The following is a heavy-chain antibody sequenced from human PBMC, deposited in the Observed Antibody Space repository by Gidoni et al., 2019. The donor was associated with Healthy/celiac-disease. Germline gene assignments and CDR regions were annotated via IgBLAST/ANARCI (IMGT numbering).Heavy chain of an antibody. J-gene: IGHJ4*02. V-gene: IGHV3-23*01. D-gene: IGHD3-22*01. Sequence: EVQLLESGGGLVQPGGSLRLSCAGSGCTFSSYAMRWVRQAPGKGLEWVSAISGSGGSTYYADSVKGRFTISRDNSKNTLYLQMNSLRAEDTGVYYCATYYYDSSGYSPFDYWGQGTLVTVSS. CDR3: ATYYYDSSGYSPFDY. CDR2: ISGSGGST. CDR1: GCTFSSYA.